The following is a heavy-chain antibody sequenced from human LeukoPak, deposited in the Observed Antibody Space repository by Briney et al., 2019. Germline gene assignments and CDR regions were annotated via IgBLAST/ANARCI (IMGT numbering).Heavy chain of an antibody. CDR3: AKDDAWLRFGE. D-gene: IGHD5-12*01. CDR1: GFTFSNHG. CDR2: ISPSGDIT. V-gene: IGHV3-23*01. J-gene: IGHJ4*02. Sequence: PGGSLRLSCAAYGFTFSNHGMDWARQAPGKGLEWVSGISPSGDITYYADSVKGRFTISRDNSKNTLYLEVIRLTPEDSAVYYCAKDDAWLRFGEWSQGTLVTVSS.